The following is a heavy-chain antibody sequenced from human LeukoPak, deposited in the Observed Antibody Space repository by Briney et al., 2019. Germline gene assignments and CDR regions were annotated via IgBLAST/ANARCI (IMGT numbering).Heavy chain of an antibody. CDR3: AGEYLYSAGWSRSRARGMDV. V-gene: IGHV3-30-3*01. CDR2: ISDDGVYK. D-gene: IGHD5-12*01. CDR1: GFTFSNFA. Sequence: GGSLRLSCAASGFTFSNFAMHWVRQAPGKGLEWVAIISDDGVYKYYADSLKGRFTISRDNSKNTLFVQMNSLRTEDTAVYYCAGEYLYSAGWSRSRARGMDVWGQGTMVTVSS. J-gene: IGHJ6*02.